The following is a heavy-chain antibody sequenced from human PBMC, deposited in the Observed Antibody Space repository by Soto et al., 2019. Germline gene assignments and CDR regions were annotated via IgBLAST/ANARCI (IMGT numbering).Heavy chain of an antibody. D-gene: IGHD3-16*01. V-gene: IGHV4-61*01. CDR2: IYYSGTT. CDR1: GDSVSNENYY. Sequence: PSETLSLTCAVSGDSVSNENYYWSGIRQPPGKGLELIGYIYYSGTTNYNSYLKSRLSLSVDMSKNQFSLKLASVTAADTAVYFCARSQRGRTAFTFDYWGQGALVTVSS. CDR3: ARSQRGRTAFTFDY. J-gene: IGHJ4*02.